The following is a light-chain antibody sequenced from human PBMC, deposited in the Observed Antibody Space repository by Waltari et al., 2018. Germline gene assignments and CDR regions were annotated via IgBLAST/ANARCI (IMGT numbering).Light chain of an antibody. Sequence: SCRASHSVRRYLAWCQQRPGQAPRLLIFDASFRATGIPARFSGSGSETDFTLTISSLEPEDCAVYYCQQRSNWPLTFGGGTKVEIK. CDR2: DAS. V-gene: IGKV3-11*01. CDR3: QQRSNWPLT. J-gene: IGKJ4*01. CDR1: HSVRRY.